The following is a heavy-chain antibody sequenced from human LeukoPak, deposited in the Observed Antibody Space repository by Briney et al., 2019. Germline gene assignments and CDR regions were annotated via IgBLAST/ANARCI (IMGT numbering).Heavy chain of an antibody. D-gene: IGHD5-18*01. J-gene: IGHJ4*02. CDR1: GFTFSSYA. V-gene: IGHV3-30*04. CDR3: ARLSRGYSYGGFDY. CDR2: ISYDGSNK. Sequence: PGGSLRLSCAASGFTFSSYAMHWVRQAPGKGLEWVAVISYDGSNKYYADPVKGRFTISRDNSKNTLYLQMNSLRAEDTAVYYCARLSRGYSYGGFDYWGQGTLVTVSS.